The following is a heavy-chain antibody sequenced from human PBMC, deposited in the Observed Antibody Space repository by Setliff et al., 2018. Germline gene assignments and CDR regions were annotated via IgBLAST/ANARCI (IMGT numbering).Heavy chain of an antibody. CDR3: LRLVRYCTKIACQATSGDEV. D-gene: IGHD2-8*01. J-gene: IGHJ4*02. V-gene: IGHV1-18*01. Sequence: ASVKVSCKASGYTFIDYGVSWVRQAPGQGLEWVGWISPYTGKTYLAPKFQDRVTLTTHTSTNMGYLELRDLRSDDTAVYYCLRLVRYCTKIACQATSGDEVWGLGTLVTVSS. CDR2: ISPYTGKT. CDR1: GYTFIDYG.